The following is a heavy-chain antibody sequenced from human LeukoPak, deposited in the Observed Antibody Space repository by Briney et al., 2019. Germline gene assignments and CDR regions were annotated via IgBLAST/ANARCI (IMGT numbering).Heavy chain of an antibody. CDR2: ISGSGDST. CDR1: GFTFSSYG. CDR3: AKEVWSALYYFDF. J-gene: IGHJ4*02. V-gene: IGHV3-23*01. D-gene: IGHD3-3*01. Sequence: PGGSLRLSCAASGFTFSSYGMTWVRQAPGKGLEWVSAISGSGDSTYYADSVKGRFTISRDNSKNTLFLQMNSMRAEDTAVYYCAKEVWSALYYFDFWGQGTLVTVSS.